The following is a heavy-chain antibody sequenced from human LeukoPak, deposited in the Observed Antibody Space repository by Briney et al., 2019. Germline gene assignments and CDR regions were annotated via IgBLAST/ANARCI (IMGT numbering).Heavy chain of an antibody. D-gene: IGHD3-3*01. J-gene: IGHJ4*02. Sequence: SETLSLTCAVYGGSFSGYYWSWIRQPPGKGLEWIGEINHSGSTNYNLSLKSRVTISVDTSKNQFSLKLSSVTAADTAVYYCARLWSSDYWGQGTLVTVSS. CDR1: GGSFSGYY. CDR3: ARLWSSDY. V-gene: IGHV4-34*01. CDR2: INHSGST.